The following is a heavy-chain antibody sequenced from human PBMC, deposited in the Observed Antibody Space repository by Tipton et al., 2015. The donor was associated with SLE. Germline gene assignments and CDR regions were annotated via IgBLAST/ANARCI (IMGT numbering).Heavy chain of an antibody. CDR2: IRTDGSTQ. Sequence: SLRLSCAASGFTFSSYGMHWVRQAPGKGLEWVAFIRTDGSTQYNENTVRGRFTISRDDSKNTLYLQMNSLRADDTAEYYCAVGSDCSLWGQGTPVIVSS. D-gene: IGHD2-21*02. CDR1: GFTFSSYG. V-gene: IGHV3-30*02. CDR3: AVGSDCSL. J-gene: IGHJ4*02.